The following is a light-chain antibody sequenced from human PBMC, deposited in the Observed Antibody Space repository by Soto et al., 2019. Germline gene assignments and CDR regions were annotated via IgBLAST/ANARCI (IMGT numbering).Light chain of an antibody. Sequence: EIVLTQSPATLSLSPGERATLSCRASQSVSSYLAWYQQKPGQAPRLLIYDASNRATGIPARFSGSGSGTDFTLTISSLKPEDFAVYYCQQRSNWPPFGQGTKVEIK. CDR1: QSVSSY. J-gene: IGKJ1*01. CDR3: QQRSNWPP. V-gene: IGKV3-11*01. CDR2: DAS.